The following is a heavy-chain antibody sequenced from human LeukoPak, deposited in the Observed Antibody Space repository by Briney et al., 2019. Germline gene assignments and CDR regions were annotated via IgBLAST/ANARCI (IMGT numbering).Heavy chain of an antibody. V-gene: IGHV4-61*02. CDR2: IYTSGST. CDR1: GDSITSGTSY. D-gene: IGHD5-24*01. CDR3: ASDSSGDGYSSGYN. J-gene: IGHJ4*02. Sequence: NPSETLSHTCTVPGDSITSGTSYSTWIRQPARRGLEWLGLIYTSGSTNYNPSLKSRVTISLDTSKNHFSLRLSSVTAADTAVYYCASDSSGDGYSSGYNWGQGTLVTVSS.